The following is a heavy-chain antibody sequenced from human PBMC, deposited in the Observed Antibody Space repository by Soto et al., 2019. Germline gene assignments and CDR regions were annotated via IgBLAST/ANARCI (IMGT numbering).Heavy chain of an antibody. J-gene: IGHJ4*02. D-gene: IGHD3-10*01. CDR1: GYTFTGYY. V-gene: IGHV1-2*02. CDR2: INPNSGGT. CDR3: ARDRRTDITMVRGVHDY. Sequence: GASVKVSCKASGYTFTGYYIHWVRQAPGQGLEWTGWINPNSGGTNYAQKLQGRVTMTTDTSTSTAYMELRSLRSDDTAVYYCARDRRTDITMVRGVHDYWGQGTLVTV.